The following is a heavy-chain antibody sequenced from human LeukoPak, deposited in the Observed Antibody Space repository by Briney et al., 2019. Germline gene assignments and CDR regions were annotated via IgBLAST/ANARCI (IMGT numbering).Heavy chain of an antibody. Sequence: VASVKVSCKASGYTFTSYYIHWVRQAPGQGLEWMGIINPSGGNTNYLQRFQGRVTITRDTSTSTVYMELSSLRSEDTAVYYCARGLGSSGYYAPWGQGTLVTVSS. J-gene: IGHJ5*02. V-gene: IGHV1-46*01. D-gene: IGHD3-22*01. CDR1: GYTFTSYY. CDR3: ARGLGSSGYYAP. CDR2: INPSGGNT.